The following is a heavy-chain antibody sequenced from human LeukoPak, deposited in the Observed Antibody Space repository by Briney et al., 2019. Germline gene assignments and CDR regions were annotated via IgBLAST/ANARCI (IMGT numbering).Heavy chain of an antibody. CDR3: ARIITYYYDSRVRGDAFDI. J-gene: IGHJ3*02. CDR1: GYSFTSYW. Sequence: GESLKISCKGSGYSFTSYWIGWVRQMPGKGLEWMGFIYPGDSDTSYSPSFQGQVTISTDKSISTAYLQWSSLKASDTAMYYCARIITYYYDSRVRGDAFDIWGQGTMVTVSS. V-gene: IGHV5-51*01. CDR2: IYPGDSDT. D-gene: IGHD3-22*01.